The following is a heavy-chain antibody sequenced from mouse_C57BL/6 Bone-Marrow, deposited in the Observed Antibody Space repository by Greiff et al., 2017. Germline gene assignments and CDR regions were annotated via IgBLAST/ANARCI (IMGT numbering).Heavy chain of an antibody. V-gene: IGHV6-6*01. Sequence: EVQVVESGGGLVQPGGSMKLSCAASGFTFSDAWMDWVRQSPEKGLEWVAEIRNKANNHATYYAESVKGRFTISRDDSKSSVYLQMNSLRAEDTGIYYCTRDAITTVVDRFAYWGQGTLVTVSA. J-gene: IGHJ3*01. CDR3: TRDAITTVVDRFAY. D-gene: IGHD1-1*01. CDR1: GFTFSDAW. CDR2: IRNKANNHAT.